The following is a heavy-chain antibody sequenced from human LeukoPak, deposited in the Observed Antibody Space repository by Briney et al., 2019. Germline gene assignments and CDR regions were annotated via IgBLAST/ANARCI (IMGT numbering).Heavy chain of an antibody. D-gene: IGHD1-26*01. J-gene: IGHJ4*02. CDR1: GYTLTSYG. CDR3: ALSGSYAPFDY. Sequence: GASVKVSCKASGYTLTSYGISWVRQAPGQGLEWMGWISAYNGNTNYAQKLQGRVTMTTDTSTRTAYMELRSLRSDDTAVYYCALSGSYAPFDYWGQGTLVTVSS. CDR2: ISAYNGNT. V-gene: IGHV1-18*01.